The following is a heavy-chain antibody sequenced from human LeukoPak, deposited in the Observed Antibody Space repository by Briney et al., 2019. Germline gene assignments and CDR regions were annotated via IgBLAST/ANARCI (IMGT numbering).Heavy chain of an antibody. CDR3: ARENDYSLDY. D-gene: IGHD2-15*01. CDR1: GFTFSDYY. CDR2: IRYVGSDK. Sequence: PGGSLRLSCAASGFTFSDYYMSWIRQAPGKGLEWMAFIRYVGSDKYYADSAKGRFTISRDNSQNTMYLQMNSPRAEDTALYYCARENDYSLDYSGQGPLVTVSS. V-gene: IGHV3-33*08. J-gene: IGHJ4*02.